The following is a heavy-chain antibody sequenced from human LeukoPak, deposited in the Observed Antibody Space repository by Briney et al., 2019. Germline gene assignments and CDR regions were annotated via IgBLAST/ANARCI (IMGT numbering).Heavy chain of an antibody. D-gene: IGHD2-8*02. CDR1: GYTFTNYY. V-gene: IGHV1-46*01. J-gene: IGHJ4*02. CDR2: INPTGTGT. Sequence: ASVKVSCKASGYTFTNYYMHWVRQAPGRGLEWIGLINPTGTGTNYAQKFRGRVTMTRDTSTTTVYMELSSLRSEDTAVYYCAREESGGYFDYWGQGTLVAVSS. CDR3: AREESGGYFDY.